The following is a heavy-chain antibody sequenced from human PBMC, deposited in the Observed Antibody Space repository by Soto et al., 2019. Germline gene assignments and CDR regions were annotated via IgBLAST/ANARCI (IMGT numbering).Heavy chain of an antibody. CDR2: INHSGST. V-gene: IGHV4-34*01. J-gene: IGHJ4*02. Sequence: SETLSLTCAVYGGSFSGYYWSWIRQPPGKGLEWIGEINHSGSTNYNPSLKSRVTISVDTSKNQFSLKLSAVTAADTAGYYCARGPEVDTAMVIGLKFDYWGQGTLVTVSS. CDR3: ARGPEVDTAMVIGLKFDY. D-gene: IGHD5-18*01. CDR1: GGSFSGYY.